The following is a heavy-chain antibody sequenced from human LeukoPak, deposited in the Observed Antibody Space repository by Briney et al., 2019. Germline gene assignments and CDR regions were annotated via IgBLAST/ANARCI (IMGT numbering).Heavy chain of an antibody. V-gene: IGHV3-30*03. Sequence: KPGGSLRLSCAASGFSFGSYGIHWVRQAPGKGLEWVAVISHEGSQTYYADSVRGRFTISRDNSKNMVYLQMNSLRAEDTAVYYCARTREQWQVLDYWGQGTLVTVSS. CDR2: ISHEGSQT. J-gene: IGHJ4*02. CDR3: ARTREQWQVLDY. CDR1: GFSFGSYG. D-gene: IGHD6-19*01.